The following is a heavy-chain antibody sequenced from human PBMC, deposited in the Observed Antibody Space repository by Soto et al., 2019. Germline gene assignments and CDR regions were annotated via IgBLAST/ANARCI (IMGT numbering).Heavy chain of an antibody. V-gene: IGHV3-48*03. D-gene: IGHD5-18*01. CDR1: GFTFSSYE. CDR3: ARGGLLVGYSYGTFDY. J-gene: IGHJ4*02. CDR2: ISSSGSTI. Sequence: EVQLVESGGGLVQPGGSLRLSCAASGFTFSSYEMNWVRKAPGKGLEWVSYISSSGSTIYYADSVKGRFTISRDNAKNSLYLQMNSLRAEDTAVYYCARGGLLVGYSYGTFDYWGQGTLVTVSS.